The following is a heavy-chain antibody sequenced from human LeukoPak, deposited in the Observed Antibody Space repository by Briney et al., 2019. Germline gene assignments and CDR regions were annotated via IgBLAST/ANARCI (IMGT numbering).Heavy chain of an antibody. CDR1: GFTFSSYA. J-gene: IGHJ4*02. V-gene: IGHV3-30-3*01. CDR2: ISYDGSNK. D-gene: IGHD3-22*01. Sequence: GGSLRLSCAASGFTFSSYAMHWVRQAPGKGLEWVAVISYDGSNKYYADSVKGRFTISRDNSKNTLYLQMNSLRAEDTAVYYCARDPRPYYDSSGYSFRVDYWGQGTLVTVSS. CDR3: ARDPRPYYDSSGYSFRVDY.